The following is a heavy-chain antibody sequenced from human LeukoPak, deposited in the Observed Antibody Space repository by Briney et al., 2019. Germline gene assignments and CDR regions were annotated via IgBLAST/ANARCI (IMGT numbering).Heavy chain of an antibody. V-gene: IGHV3-21*01. CDR3: ARGTDDYSPKDPNDYSNYGQRDYYYYYMDV. D-gene: IGHD4-11*01. CDR1: GFTFSSYS. J-gene: IGHJ6*03. CDR2: ISSSSSYI. Sequence: GGSLRVSCAASGFTFSSYSMNWVRQAPGKGLEWVSSISSSSSYIYYADSVKGRFTISRDNAKNSLYLQMNSLRAEDTAVYYCARGTDDYSPKDPNDYSNYGQRDYYYYYMDVWGKGTTVTVSS.